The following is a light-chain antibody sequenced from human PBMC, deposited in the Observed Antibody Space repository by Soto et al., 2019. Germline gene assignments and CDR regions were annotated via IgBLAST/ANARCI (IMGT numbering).Light chain of an antibody. Sequence: EIVLTQSPATLSLSPGERATLSCRASQSVSNFLAWYQQKPGQAPRLLISDASNRATGIPGRFSGSGSGIDFSLTFSSLEPEDFAVYYCQQRSNWHWTFGQATKVEIK. CDR2: DAS. CDR3: QQRSNWHWT. J-gene: IGKJ1*01. V-gene: IGKV3-11*01. CDR1: QSVSNF.